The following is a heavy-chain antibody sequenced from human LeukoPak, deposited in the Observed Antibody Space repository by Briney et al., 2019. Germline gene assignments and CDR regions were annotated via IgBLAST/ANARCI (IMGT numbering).Heavy chain of an antibody. CDR1: GASISTHY. D-gene: IGHD6-19*01. CDR3: TRDGGVAVTPLDFDF. Sequence: PSETLSLTCTVSGASISTHYWSWIRQSPGKGLEWIGFVSYSGGTDYNPSLTGRVTLSVDTSKNQISLTLTSLTAADTAVYYCTRDGGVAVTPLDFDFWGQGTLVIVSS. V-gene: IGHV4-59*11. J-gene: IGHJ4*02. CDR2: VSYSGGT.